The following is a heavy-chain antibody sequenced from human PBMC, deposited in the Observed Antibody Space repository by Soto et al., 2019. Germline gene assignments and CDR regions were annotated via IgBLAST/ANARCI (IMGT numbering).Heavy chain of an antibody. CDR2: LKPDGSEK. CDR1: GFTFGPYW. Sequence: EVQLVESGGGLVQPGGSLRLSCGASGFTFGPYWMTWVRQAPGKGREGVAKLKPDGSEKYYVESVKGRFTISRDNTKTSLYLQMNSLRAEDTAVYYCARPYTVAGSSYWCFDLWGRGTLVTVSS. V-gene: IGHV3-7*01. J-gene: IGHJ2*01. D-gene: IGHD3-16*01. CDR3: ARPYTVAGSSYWCFDL.